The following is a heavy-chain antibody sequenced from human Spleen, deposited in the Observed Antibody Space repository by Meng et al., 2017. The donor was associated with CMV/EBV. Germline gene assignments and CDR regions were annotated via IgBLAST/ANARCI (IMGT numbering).Heavy chain of an antibody. D-gene: IGHD1-1*01. CDR1: GYSISSGYY. Sequence: TLSLTCTVSGYSISSGYYWGWIRQPPGKGLEWIGSIYHSGSTYYNPSLKSRVTISVDTSKNQFSLKLSSVTAADTAVYYCARDARRYNDFFFDYWGQGTLVTVSS. CDR2: IYHSGST. CDR3: ARDARRYNDFFFDY. J-gene: IGHJ4*02. V-gene: IGHV4-38-2*02.